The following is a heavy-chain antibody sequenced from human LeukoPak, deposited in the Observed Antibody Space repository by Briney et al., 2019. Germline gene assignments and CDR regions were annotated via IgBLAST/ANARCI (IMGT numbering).Heavy chain of an antibody. J-gene: IGHJ4*02. D-gene: IGHD6-19*01. V-gene: IGHV3-23*01. Sequence: GGSLRLSCVASGFTFTSHAMSWVRQAPGKGLEWVSAIGGSGGNTYYADSMKGRFTISRDNSKNTLYLQMNNLRAEDTAVYYCAKEVRIGWHHFDYWGQGTLVTVSS. CDR3: AKEVRIGWHHFDY. CDR1: GFTFTSHA. CDR2: IGGSGGNT.